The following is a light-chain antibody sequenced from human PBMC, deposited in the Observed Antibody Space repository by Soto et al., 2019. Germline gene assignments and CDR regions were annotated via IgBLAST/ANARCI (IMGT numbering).Light chain of an antibody. V-gene: IGKV1-12*01. CDR2: AAS. CDR1: QVISSW. CDR3: QQASSFPLT. J-gene: IGKJ4*01. Sequence: IQMTQSPSSVSASVGDTVTITCRASQVISSWLAWYQQKPGKAPNLLIYAASNLQSGVPSRFSGSESGTEFTLTISRLQPEDFATYYCQQASSFPLTFGGGTKVEIK.